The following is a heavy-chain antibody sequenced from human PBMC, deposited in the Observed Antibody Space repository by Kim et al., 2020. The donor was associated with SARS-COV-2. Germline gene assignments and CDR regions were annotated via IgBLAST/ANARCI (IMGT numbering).Heavy chain of an antibody. Sequence: GGSLRLSCAASGFTFDDYAMHWVRQAPGKGLECVSGISWNSGSIGYADSVKGRFTIFRDIVKNSLYLQLNSLRAQDTALYYCAKVMHVCFGVLLKAFAT. D-gene: IGHD3-10*01. CDR1: GFTFDDYA. CDR2: ISWNSGSI. CDR3: AKVMHVCFGVLLKAFAT. J-gene: IGHJ3*02. V-gene: IGHV3-9*01.